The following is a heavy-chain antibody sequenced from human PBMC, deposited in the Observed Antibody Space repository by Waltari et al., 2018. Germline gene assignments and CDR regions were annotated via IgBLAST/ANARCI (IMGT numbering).Heavy chain of an antibody. V-gene: IGHV5-51*01. CDR1: GYSFTSYW. J-gene: IGHJ5*02. CDR2: IVPCDSDY. D-gene: IGHD6-19*01. Sequence: EVQLVQSGAEVKTPGESLKISCKGSGYSFTSYWIGWVRQVPGKGLEWVGSIVPCDSDYQYRPSSQGQVTISAEKAISTAYLQVSRLKAPDTAMFYCAGGAVAGRAGWFDPWGQGTLVTVSS. CDR3: AGGAVAGRAGWFDP.